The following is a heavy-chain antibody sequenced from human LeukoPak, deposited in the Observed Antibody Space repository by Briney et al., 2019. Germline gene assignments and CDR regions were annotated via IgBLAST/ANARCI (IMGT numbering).Heavy chain of an antibody. V-gene: IGHV1-18*01. D-gene: IGHD6-19*01. Sequence: ASVKVSSKASGYTFTSYGISWVRQAPGHGLEWMGWISAYNGNTNYAQKLQGRVTMTTDTSTSTAYMELRSLRSDDTAVYYCARESSSGWYLVYWGQGTLVTVSS. J-gene: IGHJ4*02. CDR1: GYTFTSYG. CDR3: ARESSSGWYLVY. CDR2: ISAYNGNT.